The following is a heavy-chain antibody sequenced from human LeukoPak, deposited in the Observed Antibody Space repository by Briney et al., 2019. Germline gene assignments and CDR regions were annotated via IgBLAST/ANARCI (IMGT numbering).Heavy chain of an antibody. Sequence: SVKVSCKASGGTFSSYAISWVRQAPGQGLEWMGGIIPIFGTANYAQKFQGRVTITADESTSTAYMEVSSLRSEDTAVYYCARGEVPPHYFDSWGQGTLVTVSS. CDR3: ARGEVPPHYFDS. J-gene: IGHJ4*02. CDR1: GGTFSSYA. CDR2: IIPIFGTA. V-gene: IGHV1-69*13.